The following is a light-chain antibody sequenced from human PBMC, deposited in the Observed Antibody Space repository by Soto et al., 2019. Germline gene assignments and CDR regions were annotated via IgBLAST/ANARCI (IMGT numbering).Light chain of an antibody. CDR1: QSVSSN. J-gene: IGKJ1*01. V-gene: IGKV3-15*01. CDR2: GAS. CDR3: QQYNDWPWT. Sequence: EMVMTQSPATLSVSPGERATLSCRASQSVSSNLAWYQVNPGQAPGLLIYGASARATGIPARFSGSGSGTEFTLTISSLQSEDFAVYYCQQYNDWPWTFGQGTKV.